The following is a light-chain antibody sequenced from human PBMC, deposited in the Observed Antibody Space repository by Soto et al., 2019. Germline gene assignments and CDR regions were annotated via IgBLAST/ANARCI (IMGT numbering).Light chain of an antibody. CDR1: SSDIGGYDF. Sequence: QSALTQPRSVSGSPGQSVTISCTGTSSDIGGYDFVSWYQQHPGKAPKLIIYHVTKRPSGVPDRFSGSKSGNTASLTIAGLQAEYETDYYCCSYGGSHSYVFGTGTKLTVL. CDR2: HVT. CDR3: CSYGGSHSYV. J-gene: IGLJ1*01. V-gene: IGLV2-11*01.